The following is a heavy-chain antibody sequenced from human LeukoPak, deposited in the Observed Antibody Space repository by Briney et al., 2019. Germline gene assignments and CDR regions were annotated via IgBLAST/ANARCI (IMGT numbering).Heavy chain of an antibody. CDR1: GFTFSSYA. CDR2: ISASGGGT. J-gene: IGHJ4*02. Sequence: GGSLRLSCAASGFTFSSYAMSWVRQAPGKRLEWASTISASGGGTYYADSVKGRFTISRDNSKNTLSLQMNSLRVEDTAVYYCAKRHAAPGTPIYYFDYWGQGTLVTVSS. V-gene: IGHV3-23*01. CDR3: AKRHAAPGTPIYYFDY. D-gene: IGHD6-13*01.